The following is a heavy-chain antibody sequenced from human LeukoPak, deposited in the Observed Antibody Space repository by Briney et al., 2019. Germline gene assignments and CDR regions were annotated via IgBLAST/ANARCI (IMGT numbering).Heavy chain of an antibody. CDR2: ISGSGGST. D-gene: IGHD2-8*01. CDR1: GFTFSSYA. Sequence: TGGSLRLSCAASGFTFSSYAVSWVRQAPGKGLEWVSSISGSGGSTYSADSVKGRFTISRDNSKNTLYLQMNSLRAEDTALYYCAKDRSCTNDICHGDFDYWGQGTLVNVSS. V-gene: IGHV3-23*01. J-gene: IGHJ4*02. CDR3: AKDRSCTNDICHGDFDY.